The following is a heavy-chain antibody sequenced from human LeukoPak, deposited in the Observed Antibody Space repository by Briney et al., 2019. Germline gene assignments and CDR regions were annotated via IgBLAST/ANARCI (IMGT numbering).Heavy chain of an antibody. D-gene: IGHD2-21*02. CDR2: IYSGGST. Sequence: GGSLRLSCAASGFTVSSNYMSWVRQAPGKGLEWVSVIYSGGSTYYADSVKGRFTISRDNSKNTLYLQMNSLRAEDTAVYYCAREAVVVTARAFDIWGQGTMVTVSS. CDR1: GFTVSSNY. CDR3: AREAVVVTARAFDI. J-gene: IGHJ3*02. V-gene: IGHV3-53*01.